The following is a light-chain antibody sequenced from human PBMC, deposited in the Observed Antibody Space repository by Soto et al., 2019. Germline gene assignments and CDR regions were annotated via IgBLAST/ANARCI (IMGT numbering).Light chain of an antibody. CDR2: DAS. J-gene: IGKJ1*01. CDR1: QGVSKW. V-gene: IGKV1-5*01. CDR3: QQYNGYSTWT. Sequence: DIQMTQSPSTLSASIGDRVTITCRASQGVSKWLAWYQQKPGKAPKVLIWDASTLHRGVSSRFSGSGSGTEFTLTISSLQPDDFATYYCQQYNGYSTWTFGQGTKVELK.